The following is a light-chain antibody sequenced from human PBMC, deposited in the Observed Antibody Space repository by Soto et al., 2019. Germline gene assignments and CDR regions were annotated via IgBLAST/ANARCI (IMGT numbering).Light chain of an antibody. CDR1: QGVRTD. V-gene: IGKV1-6*01. CDR3: LQDYNYPRT. CDR2: GAS. Sequence: AIQMTQSPSSLSASVGDRVTITCRSSQGVRTDLGWYQQKPGKAPKLLIYGASSLQSEVPSRFSGSGSGTDFPLTSSILPPEYSATYCWLQDYNYPRTFGQGTRV. J-gene: IGKJ1*01.